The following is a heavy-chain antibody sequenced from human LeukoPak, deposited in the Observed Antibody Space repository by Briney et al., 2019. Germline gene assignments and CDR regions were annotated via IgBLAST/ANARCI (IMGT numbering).Heavy chain of an antibody. J-gene: IGHJ4*02. V-gene: IGHV1-18*01. Sequence: ASVKVSCKASGYTFTSYGISWVRQAPGQGLEWMGWISAYNGHTNYAQKLQGRVTMTTDTSTSTAYMELRSLRSDDTAVYYCARVFHDSSGYYPYYFDYWGQGTLVPVSS. D-gene: IGHD3-22*01. CDR1: GYTFTSYG. CDR2: ISAYNGHT. CDR3: ARVFHDSSGYYPYYFDY.